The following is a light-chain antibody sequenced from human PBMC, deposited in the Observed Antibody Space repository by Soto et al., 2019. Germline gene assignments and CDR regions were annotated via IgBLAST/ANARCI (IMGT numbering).Light chain of an antibody. CDR1: HSVTTH. V-gene: IGKV3-11*01. CDR2: DAS. Sequence: EVVLTQSPDTLSLSPGERATLSCWASHSVTTHLAWFQQRPGQTPRLLIYDASTRAPGIPARFSGRGSGADFTLTISSLEPEDFAVYYCQQRSDSITFGQGTLLEIK. J-gene: IGKJ5*01. CDR3: QQRSDSIT.